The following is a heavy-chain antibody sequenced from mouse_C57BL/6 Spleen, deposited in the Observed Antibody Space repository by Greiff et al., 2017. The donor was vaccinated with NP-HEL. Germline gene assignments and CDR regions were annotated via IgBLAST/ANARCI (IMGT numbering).Heavy chain of an antibody. V-gene: IGHV1-64*01. D-gene: IGHD1-1*01. CDR1: GYTFTSYW. Sequence: QVQLQQSGAELVKPGASVKLSCKASGYTFTSYWMHWVKQRPGQGLEWIGMIHPNSGSTNYNEKFKSKATLTVDKSSSTAYMQLSSLTSEDSAVYYCAREGVVAENYYAMDYWGQGTSVTVSS. J-gene: IGHJ4*01. CDR2: IHPNSGST. CDR3: AREGVVAENYYAMDY.